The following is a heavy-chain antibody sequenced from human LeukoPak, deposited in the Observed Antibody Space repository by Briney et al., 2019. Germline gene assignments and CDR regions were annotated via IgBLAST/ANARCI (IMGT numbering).Heavy chain of an antibody. CDR3: AKDRGLAVAGRKEYNWFDP. D-gene: IGHD6-19*01. CDR2: ISGSGDST. V-gene: IGHV3-23*01. Sequence: QPGGSLRLSCAASGFTFNNYGVNWVRQGPGKGLEWVSAISGSGDSTYYADSVKGRFTISRDNSKNTLYLQMNSLRAEDTAVYYCAKDRGLAVAGRKEYNWFDPWGQGTLVTVSS. CDR1: GFTFNNYG. J-gene: IGHJ5*02.